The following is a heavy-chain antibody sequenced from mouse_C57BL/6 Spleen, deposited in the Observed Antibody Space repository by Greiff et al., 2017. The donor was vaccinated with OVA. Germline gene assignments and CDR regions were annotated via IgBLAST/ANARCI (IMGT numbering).Heavy chain of an antibody. Sequence: QVQLQQSGAELVKPGASVKLSCKASGYTFTSYWMQWVKQRPGQGLEWIGEIDPSDSYTNYNQKFKGKATLTVDTSSSTAYMQISSLSSDYSAVYYCARGGEGYFDYWGQGTTLTVSA. CDR3: ARGGEGYFDY. CDR1: GYTFTSYW. J-gene: IGHJ2*01. CDR2: IDPSDSYT. V-gene: IGHV1-50*01.